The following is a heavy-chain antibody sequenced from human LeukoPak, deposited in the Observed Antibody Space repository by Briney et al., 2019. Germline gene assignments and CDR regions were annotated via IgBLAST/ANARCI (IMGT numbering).Heavy chain of an antibody. J-gene: IGHJ5*02. Sequence: SETLSLTCTVSGGSISSSSYYWGWIRQPPGKGLEWIGSIYYSGSTYYNPSLKSRVTISVDTSKNQFSLKLSSVTAADTAVYYCARHLNGYRSGGSCYEGWFDPWGQGTLVTVSS. CDR2: IYYSGST. D-gene: IGHD2-15*01. CDR3: ARHLNGYRSGGSCYEGWFDP. V-gene: IGHV4-39*01. CDR1: GGSISSSSYY.